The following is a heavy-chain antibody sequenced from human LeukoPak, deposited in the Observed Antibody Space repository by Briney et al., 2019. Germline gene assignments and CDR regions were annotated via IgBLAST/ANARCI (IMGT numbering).Heavy chain of an antibody. D-gene: IGHD3-22*01. J-gene: IGHJ3*02. CDR2: IKKDGSEK. Sequence: GGSLRLSCEASGFIFSAYWMTWVRQAPGKGLEWVANIKKDGSEKHYLVSVKGRFTISRDNAKNSLYLQMSSLRAEDTAVYYCARDTTYYFSSSYYDSYDIWGQGTIVTVSS. V-gene: IGHV3-7*01. CDR1: GFIFSAYW. CDR3: ARDTTYYFSSSYYDSYDI.